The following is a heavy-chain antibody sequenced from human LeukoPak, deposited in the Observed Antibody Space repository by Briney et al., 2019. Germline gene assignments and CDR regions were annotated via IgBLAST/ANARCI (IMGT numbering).Heavy chain of an antibody. CDR1: GGSLSPYY. D-gene: IGHD2-2*02. CDR2: IYSSGTT. V-gene: IGHV4-4*07. Sequence: PSETLSLTCTVSGGSLSPYYWNWIRQPAGKGLEWIGRIYSSGTTNYNPSLRSRVSMSVDTSKNQFSLKLSSVIAADTAVYYCAREGGYCNSGYCYISLDYWGQGALLTVSS. CDR3: AREGGYCNSGYCYISLDY. J-gene: IGHJ4*02.